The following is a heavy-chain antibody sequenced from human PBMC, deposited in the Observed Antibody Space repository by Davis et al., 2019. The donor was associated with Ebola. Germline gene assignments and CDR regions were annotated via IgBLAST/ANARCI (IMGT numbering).Heavy chain of an antibody. D-gene: IGHD3-10*01. V-gene: IGHV4-4*02. Sequence: SETLSLTCAVSGGSISTSNWWSWVRQPPGKGLEWIGEIYHSGSTNYNPSLKSRVTISVDKSKHQFSLKLSSVTAADTAVYYCARVPSMVRGVNWFDPWGQGTLVTVSS. CDR3: ARVPSMVRGVNWFDP. CDR2: IYHSGST. CDR1: GGSISTSNW. J-gene: IGHJ5*02.